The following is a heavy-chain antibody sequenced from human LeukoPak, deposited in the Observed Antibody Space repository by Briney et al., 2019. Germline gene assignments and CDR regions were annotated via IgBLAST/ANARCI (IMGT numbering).Heavy chain of an antibody. CDR3: ASSITTVRGVIINYYGMDV. V-gene: IGHV1-8*01. CDR1: GYTFTSYD. J-gene: IGHJ6*02. CDR2: MNPNSGNT. Sequence: GASVKVSCKASGYTFTSYDINWVRQATGRGLEWMGWMNPNSGNTGYAQKFQGRVTMTRNTSISTAYMELSSLRSEDTAVYYCASSITTVRGVIINYYGMDVWGQGTTVTVSS. D-gene: IGHD3-10*01.